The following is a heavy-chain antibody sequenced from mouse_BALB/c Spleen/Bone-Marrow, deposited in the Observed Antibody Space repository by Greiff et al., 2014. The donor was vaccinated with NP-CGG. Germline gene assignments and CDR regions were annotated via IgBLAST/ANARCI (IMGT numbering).Heavy chain of an antibody. D-gene: IGHD1-1*01. Sequence: LVKTGASVKISCKASVYSSTGYYIHWVKQSHGKSLEWIGYISCYNGATSYNQKFKGKATFTVDTSSSTAYMQFNSLTSEDSAVYYCARGGYGSTFYFDYWGQGTTLTVSS. CDR2: ISCYNGAT. CDR3: ARGGYGSTFYFDY. CDR1: VYSSTGYY. J-gene: IGHJ2*01. V-gene: IGHV1S34*01.